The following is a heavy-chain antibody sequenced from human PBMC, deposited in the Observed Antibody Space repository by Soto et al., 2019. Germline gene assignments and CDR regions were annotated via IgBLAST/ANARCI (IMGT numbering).Heavy chain of an antibody. V-gene: IGHV4-59*08. D-gene: IGHD2-15*01. CDR2: ISYSGIT. J-gene: IGHJ6*01. CDR1: GGSINNYC. Sequence: SETLSLTCTVSGGSINNYCLSWIRQPPGKGLEWIAYISYSGITHYSPSLESRATISVDTSKNQFFLKLTSMTAADTAVYYCARFNGYCVGGICHGYSGLDVWGKGTTVTGSS. CDR3: ARFNGYCVGGICHGYSGLDV.